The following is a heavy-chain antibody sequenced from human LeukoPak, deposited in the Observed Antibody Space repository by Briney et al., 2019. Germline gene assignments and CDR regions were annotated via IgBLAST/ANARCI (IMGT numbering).Heavy chain of an antibody. J-gene: IGHJ6*02. CDR1: GYTFTSYA. CDR2: INAGNGNT. Sequence: SVTVSCKGSGYTFTSYAMHWVRQAPGQRLEWMGWINAGNGNTKYSQKFQGRVTITRDTSASTAYMELSSLRSEDTAVYYCARDRTPRYYYGMDVWGQGTTVTVSS. V-gene: IGHV1-3*01. CDR3: ARDRTPRYYYGMDV.